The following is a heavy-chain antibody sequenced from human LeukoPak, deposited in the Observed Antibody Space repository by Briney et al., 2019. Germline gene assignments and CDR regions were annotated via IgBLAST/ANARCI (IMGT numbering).Heavy chain of an antibody. CDR2: INPNSGGT. V-gene: IGHV1-2*02. CDR3: ARDPNYCGGDCYQYYYYYMDV. CDR1: GYTFTSYG. D-gene: IGHD2-21*02. Sequence: ASVKVSCKASGYTFTSYGISWVRQAPGQGLEWMGWINPNSGGTNYAQKFQGRVTMTRDTSISTAYMELSRLRSDDTAVYYCARDPNYCGGDCYQYYYYYMDVWGKGTTVTISS. J-gene: IGHJ6*03.